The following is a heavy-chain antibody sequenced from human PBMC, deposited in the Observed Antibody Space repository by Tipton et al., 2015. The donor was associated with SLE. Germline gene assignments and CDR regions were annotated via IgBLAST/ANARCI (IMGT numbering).Heavy chain of an antibody. J-gene: IGHJ4*02. CDR2: ISTTGST. CDR1: GDSVSNGIYY. V-gene: IGHV4-61*02. Sequence: TLSLTCTVSGDSVSNGIYYWTWIRQPAGKGLEWIGRISTTGSTNYNPSLISRVTISLGTSSNQFSLKLSSVTAADTAMYYCARIRFLEWLRIDYWGQGALVTVSS. CDR3: ARIRFLEWLRIDY. D-gene: IGHD3-3*01.